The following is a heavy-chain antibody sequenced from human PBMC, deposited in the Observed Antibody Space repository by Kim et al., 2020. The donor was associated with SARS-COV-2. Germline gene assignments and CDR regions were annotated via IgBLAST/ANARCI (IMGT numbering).Heavy chain of an antibody. D-gene: IGHD6-6*01. CDR2: IYYSGST. CDR1: GGSINSGDYY. J-gene: IGHJ4*02. V-gene: IGHV4-30-4*01. Sequence: SETLSLTCTVSGGSINSGDYYWSWIRQPPGKGLEWIGYIYYSGSTYYNASLKGRVIISVDTSKNQFSLKLSSVTAADTAMYYCARDKIAARVNDHWGQGTLVNVSS. CDR3: ARDKIAARVNDH.